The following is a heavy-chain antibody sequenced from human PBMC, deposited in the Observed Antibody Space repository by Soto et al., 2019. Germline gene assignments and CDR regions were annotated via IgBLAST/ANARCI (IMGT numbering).Heavy chain of an antibody. V-gene: IGHV1-69*01. CDR3: AADPYSSTYYYYYGMDV. J-gene: IGHJ6*02. D-gene: IGHD6-13*01. Sequence: QVQLVQSGAEVKKPGSSVKVSCKASGGTFSSYAISWVRQAPGQGLEWMGGIIPIFCTANYAQKFQGRVTITADESTSTAYMELSSLRSEDTAVYYCAADPYSSTYYYYYGMDVWGQGTTVTVSS. CDR2: IIPIFCTA. CDR1: GGTFSSYA.